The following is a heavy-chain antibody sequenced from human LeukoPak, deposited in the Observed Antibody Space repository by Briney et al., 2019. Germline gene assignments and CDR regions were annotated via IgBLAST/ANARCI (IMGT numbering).Heavy chain of an antibody. D-gene: IGHD6-13*01. Sequence: GGSLRLSCAASGFTFSSYSMNWLRQTPGKGLEWVSSISSSSSYIHYADSVKGRFTISRDNAKNSLYLQMNSLRAEDTAVYYCAREDSSSWYRVDDNAFDIWGQGTMVIVSS. CDR2: ISSSSSYI. CDR1: GFTFSSYS. V-gene: IGHV3-21*01. J-gene: IGHJ3*02. CDR3: AREDSSSWYRVDDNAFDI.